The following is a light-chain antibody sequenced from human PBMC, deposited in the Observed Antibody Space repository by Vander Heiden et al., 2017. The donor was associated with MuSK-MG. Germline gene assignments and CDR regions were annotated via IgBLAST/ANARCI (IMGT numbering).Light chain of an antibody. J-gene: IGKJ4*01. V-gene: IGKV1-33*01. CDR2: DAS. CDR1: QDISNY. Sequence: DIQMTQSPSSLSASVGDRVTITCQASQDISNYLNWYQQKPGKAPKLLIYDASNLETGVPSRFSGSGYGTDFTFTISSRQPEDIASYYCQQNDYLPHITFGGGTKVDIK. CDR3: QQNDYLPHIT.